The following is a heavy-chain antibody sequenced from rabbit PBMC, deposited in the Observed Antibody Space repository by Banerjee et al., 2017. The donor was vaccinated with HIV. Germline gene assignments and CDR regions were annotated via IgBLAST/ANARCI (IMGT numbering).Heavy chain of an antibody. CDR1: GFSLSSYY. V-gene: IGHV1S7*01. J-gene: IGHJ6*01. D-gene: IGHD1-1*01. CDR3: SSSTLYYYAAFGL. CDR2: IYGGKGNT. Sequence: QLKETGGGLVQPDESLTLTCTGSGFSLSSYYMNWFRKATGKVLEWIGIIYGGKGNTDYESWLKRRFTISSDNSQFTVALQLNTLPPSYTSSYFFSSSTLYYYAAFGLRGPGTLVTVS.